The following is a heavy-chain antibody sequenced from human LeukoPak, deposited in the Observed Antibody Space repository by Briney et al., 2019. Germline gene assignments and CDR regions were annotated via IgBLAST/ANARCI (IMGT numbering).Heavy chain of an antibody. CDR1: GYTFTSYG. CDR3: AREYYDSSGYCFDY. D-gene: IGHD3-22*01. CDR2: ISVYNGNT. V-gene: IGHV1-18*01. Sequence: ASVKVSCKASGYTFTSYGISWGRQAPGQGLEWMGWISVYNGNTNYAQKLQGRVTMTTDTSTSTAYMELRSLRSDDTAVYYCAREYYDSSGYCFDYWGQGTLVTVSS. J-gene: IGHJ4*02.